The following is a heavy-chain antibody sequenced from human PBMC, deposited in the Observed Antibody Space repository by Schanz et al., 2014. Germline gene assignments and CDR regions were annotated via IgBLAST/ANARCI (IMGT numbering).Heavy chain of an antibody. J-gene: IGHJ6*02. V-gene: IGHV3-23*01. Sequence: EVQLLESGGALEQPGGSLRLSCAASGITFSDYAMSWVRQAPGKGLEWVSTIASGGSHTFYADSVTGRFTISGDNSKSTLFLQTNSLRVEDSAIHYCAKIWKARHLSGRPDGSDGIDVWGQGTMV. D-gene: IGHD6-6*01. CDR3: AKIWKARHLSGRPDGSDGIDV. CDR2: IASGGSHT. CDR1: GITFSDYA.